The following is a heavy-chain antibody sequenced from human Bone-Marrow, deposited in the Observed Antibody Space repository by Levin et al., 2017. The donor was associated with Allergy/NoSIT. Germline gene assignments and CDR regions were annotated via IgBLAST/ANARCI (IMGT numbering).Heavy chain of an antibody. Sequence: PSETLSLTCTVSGGSISSGGYYWSWIRQHPGKGLEWIGYIYYSGSTYYNPSLKSRVTISVDTSKNQFSLKLSSVTAADTAVYYCARVRVLKPCSSTSCAQYYDYYYMDVWGKGTTVTVSS. CDR1: GGSISSGGYY. CDR3: ARVRVLKPCSSTSCAQYYDYYYMDV. CDR2: IYYSGST. J-gene: IGHJ6*03. V-gene: IGHV4-31*03. D-gene: IGHD2-2*01.